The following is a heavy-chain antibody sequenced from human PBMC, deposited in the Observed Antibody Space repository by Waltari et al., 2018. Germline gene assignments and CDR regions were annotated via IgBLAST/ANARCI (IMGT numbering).Heavy chain of an antibody. CDR1: GCPMSSYY. D-gene: IGHD5-12*01. J-gene: IGHJ5*02. CDR2: IYYSGST. V-gene: IGHV4-59*13. CDR3: ARCTDVDSWFDP. Sequence: QVQLQESGPGLVKPSETLSLPCPVSGCPMSSYYWTGIRQPPWKGLEWIGYIYYSGSTNYNPSLKSRVTISVDTSKNQFSLKLSSVTAADTAVYYCARCTDVDSWFDPWGQGTLVTVSS.